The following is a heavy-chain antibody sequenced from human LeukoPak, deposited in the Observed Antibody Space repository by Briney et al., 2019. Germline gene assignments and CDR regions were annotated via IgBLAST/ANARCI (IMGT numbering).Heavy chain of an antibody. Sequence: SETLSLTCAVYGGSFSGYYWSWIRQPPGKGLEWIGEINHSGSTNYNPSLKSRVTISVDTSKNHCSLKLSSVTAADTAVYYCARSRRGWFDPWGQGTLVTVSS. CDR1: GGSFSGYY. CDR3: ARSRRGWFDP. CDR2: INHSGST. V-gene: IGHV4-34*01. D-gene: IGHD3-10*01. J-gene: IGHJ5*02.